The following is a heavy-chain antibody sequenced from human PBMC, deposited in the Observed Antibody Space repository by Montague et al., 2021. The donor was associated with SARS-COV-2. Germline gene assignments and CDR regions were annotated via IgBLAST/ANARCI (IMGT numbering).Heavy chain of an antibody. Sequence: SETLSLTCTVSGGSISSTNYYWGLIRQPPGKGLEWIGIIPYSGTTHYNPSLTSRVTISVDTSKNLFSLKLSSVTAADTAMYYCARHNDGYEGWYYFDHWGQGTLVTVSS. CDR1: GGSISSTNYY. CDR3: ARHNDGYEGWYYFDH. V-gene: IGHV4-39*01. J-gene: IGHJ4*02. D-gene: IGHD5-12*01. CDR2: IPYSGTT.